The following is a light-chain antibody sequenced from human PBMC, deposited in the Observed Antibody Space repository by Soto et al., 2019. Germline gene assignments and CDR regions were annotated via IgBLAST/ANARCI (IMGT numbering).Light chain of an antibody. CDR1: QSISSW. V-gene: IGKV1-5*01. CDR2: DAS. J-gene: IGKJ1*01. Sequence: DIQMTQSPSVLGAIVGDRATSTCRASQSISSWLAWYQQKPGKAPQLLIYDASNLESGVPSRFSGSGSGTEFTLTISNLQPDDFATYYCQRYENYWTFGQGTTV. CDR3: QRYENYWT.